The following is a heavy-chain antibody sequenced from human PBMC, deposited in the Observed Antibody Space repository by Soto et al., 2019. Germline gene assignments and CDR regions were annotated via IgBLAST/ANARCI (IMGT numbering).Heavy chain of an antibody. CDR1: GFTFSNAW. Sequence: EVQLVESGGGLVKPGGSLRLSCAASGFTFSNAWMNWVRQAPGKGLEWVGRIKSKTDGGTTDYAAPVKGRFTISRDDSKNTLYLQMNSLKPEDTAVYYCTTDVAVAGIRHGYWGQGTLVTVSS. D-gene: IGHD6-19*01. J-gene: IGHJ4*02. V-gene: IGHV3-15*07. CDR3: TTDVAVAGIRHGY. CDR2: IKSKTDGGTT.